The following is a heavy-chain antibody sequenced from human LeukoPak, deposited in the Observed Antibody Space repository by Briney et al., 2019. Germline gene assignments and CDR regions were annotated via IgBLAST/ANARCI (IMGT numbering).Heavy chain of an antibody. D-gene: IGHD4-17*01. CDR1: GFTFSNAW. J-gene: IGHJ5*02. V-gene: IGHV3-15*01. CDR2: IKRKTDGGTT. Sequence: GGSLRLSCAASGFTFSNAWMSWVRQAPGKGLEWVGLIKRKTDGGTTDYAAPVKGRFTISRDDSKNTLYLQMNSLKTEDTALYYRTWDGDYGIWFDPWGQGTLVTVSS. CDR3: TWDGDYGIWFDP.